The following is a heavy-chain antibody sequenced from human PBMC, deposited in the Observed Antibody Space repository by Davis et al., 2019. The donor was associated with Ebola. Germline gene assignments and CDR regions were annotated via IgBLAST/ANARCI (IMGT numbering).Heavy chain of an antibody. Sequence: GESLKISCAASGFTFSSYWMHWVRQAPGKGLEWVAVIWYDGSNKYYADSVKGRFTISRDNSKNTLYLQMNSLRAEDTAVYYCARDGAYVTTPDWYFDLWGRGTLVTVSS. CDR1: GFTFSSYW. J-gene: IGHJ2*01. CDR3: ARDGAYVTTPDWYFDL. D-gene: IGHD4-17*01. V-gene: IGHV3-33*08. CDR2: IWYDGSNK.